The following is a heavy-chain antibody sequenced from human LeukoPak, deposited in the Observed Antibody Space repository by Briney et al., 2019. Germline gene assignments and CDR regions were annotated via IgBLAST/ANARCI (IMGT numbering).Heavy chain of an antibody. J-gene: IGHJ4*02. CDR2: IWYDGSNE. CDR3: ARALWPYYFDY. V-gene: IGHV3-33*01. D-gene: IGHD2-21*01. CDR1: GFTFSSYG. Sequence: GGSLRLSCAASGFTFSSYGMHWVRQAPGKGLEWVAIIWYDGSNEYYADSVRGRFTISRDNSKNTLYLQMNSLRAEDTAVYYCARALWPYYFDYWGQGTLVTVSS.